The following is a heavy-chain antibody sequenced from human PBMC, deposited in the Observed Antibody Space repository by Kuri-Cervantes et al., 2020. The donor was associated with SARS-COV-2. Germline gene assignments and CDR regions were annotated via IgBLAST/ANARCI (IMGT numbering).Heavy chain of an antibody. J-gene: IGHJ4*02. V-gene: IGHV4-59*01. CDR1: GGSITNSY. D-gene: IGHD1-26*01. CDR3: GRDLGSSSDY. Sequence: GSLRLSCTVSGGSITNSYWNWIRQPPGKGLEWIGYIHYNGNTNYNPSLKSRITMSVDTSKNQISLELTSVTTADTAVYYCGRDLGSSSDYWGQGTLVTVSS. CDR2: IHYNGNT.